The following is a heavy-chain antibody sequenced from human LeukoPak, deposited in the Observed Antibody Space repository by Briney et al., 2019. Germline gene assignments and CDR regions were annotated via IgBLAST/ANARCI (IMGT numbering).Heavy chain of an antibody. CDR1: GDRFTSYW. D-gene: IGHD3-10*01. J-gene: IGHJ5*02. CDR2: IFPGDSDT. Sequence: GEFLKISCKGYGDRFTSYWVAWVRQMPGKGLEWMGIIFPGDSDTRYSPSIQGQVTISVDRSISTTYLQWSSRKASDTAIYYCARRPLHSQNWLAPWGQGNLVTVSS. V-gene: IGHV5-51*01. CDR3: ARRPLHSQNWLAP.